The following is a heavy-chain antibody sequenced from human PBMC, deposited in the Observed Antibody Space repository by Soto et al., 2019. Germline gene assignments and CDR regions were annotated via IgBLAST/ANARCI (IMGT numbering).Heavy chain of an antibody. D-gene: IGHD6-19*01. Sequence: EVPLLESGGGLVQPGGSLRLSCAASGFTFSNYAMSWVRQAPGKGLKWVSIISGSDGSTSYADFVKGRFTISRDKSKNTLYLEMNSLGAEDTAVYYCAKSSGSSVWYGSFDLWGQGTMVTVSS. CDR1: GFTFSNYA. V-gene: IGHV3-23*01. J-gene: IGHJ3*01. CDR2: ISGSDGST. CDR3: AKSSGSSVWYGSFDL.